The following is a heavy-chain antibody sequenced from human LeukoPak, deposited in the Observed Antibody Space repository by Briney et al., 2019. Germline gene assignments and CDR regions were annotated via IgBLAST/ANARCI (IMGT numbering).Heavy chain of an antibody. CDR1: GDSINSFY. V-gene: IGHV4-4*07. J-gene: IGHJ5*02. CDR3: AREAITFGGVIVP. Sequence: SETLSLTCTVSGDSINSFYWSWIRQPAGKGLEWIGRIYTSGSTNYNPSLKSRVTISVDTSKNQFSLKLSSVTAADTAVYYCAREAITFGGVIVPWGQGTLVTVSS. CDR2: IYTSGST. D-gene: IGHD3-16*02.